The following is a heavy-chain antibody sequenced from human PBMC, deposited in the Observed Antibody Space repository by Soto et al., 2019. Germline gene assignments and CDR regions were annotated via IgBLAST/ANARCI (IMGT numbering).Heavy chain of an antibody. V-gene: IGHV1-69*13. CDR2: IIPMFPTT. J-gene: IGHJ1*01. D-gene: IGHD3-16*01. Sequence: GASVKVSCKASGDTFSRNAIHWVRQAPGQGLEWMGGIIPMFPTTNYARKFKGRVTITADESTTTAFMELRSLKSDDTAIYYCARDGSSADYGDWGQGTLVTVSS. CDR3: ARDGSSADYGD. CDR1: GDTFSRNA.